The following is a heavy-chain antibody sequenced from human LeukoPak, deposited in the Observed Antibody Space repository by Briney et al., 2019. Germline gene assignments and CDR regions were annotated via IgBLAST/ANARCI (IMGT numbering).Heavy chain of an antibody. CDR2: IYTSGST. Sequence: PSETLSLTCTVSGGSISSYYWSWIRQPAGKGLEWIGRIYTSGSTNYNPSLKSRVTMSVDTSKNQFSLKLSSVTAADTAVYYCAGYSSSWYGGVGFDPWGQETLVTVSS. J-gene: IGHJ5*02. CDR1: GGSISSYY. V-gene: IGHV4-4*07. CDR3: AGYSSSWYGGVGFDP. D-gene: IGHD6-13*01.